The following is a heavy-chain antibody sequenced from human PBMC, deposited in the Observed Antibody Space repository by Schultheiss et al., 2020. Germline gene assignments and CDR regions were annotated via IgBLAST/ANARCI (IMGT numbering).Heavy chain of an antibody. CDR3: ARVRKIPAGGSDYYYAIDV. J-gene: IGHJ6*02. CDR1: GGSIINYY. V-gene: IGHV4-4*07. Sequence: SETLSLTCTVSGGSIINYYWTWIRQPAGKGLEWIGRIYSSGSTTYNPSLKSRVTMSVDTSNNQFSLKLSSVTAADTAVYYCARVRKIPAGGSDYYYAIDVWGQGTTVTVSS. D-gene: IGHD6-13*01. CDR2: IYSSGST.